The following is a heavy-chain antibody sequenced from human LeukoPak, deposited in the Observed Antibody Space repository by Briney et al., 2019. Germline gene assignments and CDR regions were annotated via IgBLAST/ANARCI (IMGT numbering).Heavy chain of an antibody. D-gene: IGHD1-1*01. CDR2: INSDGSST. J-gene: IGHJ4*02. Sequence: PGGSLRLSCAASGFTFSSYWMHWVRQAPGKGLVWVSRINSDGSSTSYADSVKGRFTISRDNSKNTLYLQMNSLRAEDTAVYYCAPNDDTVGGQKDYWGQGTLVTVSS. V-gene: IGHV3-74*01. CDR3: APNDDTVGGQKDY. CDR1: GFTFSSYW.